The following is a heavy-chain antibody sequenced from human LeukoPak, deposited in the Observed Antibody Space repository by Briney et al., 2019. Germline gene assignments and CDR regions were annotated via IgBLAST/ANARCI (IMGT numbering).Heavy chain of an antibody. CDR2: IIPIFGTA. Sequence: ASVKVSCKASGGTFSSYAISSVRQAPGQGLEWMGRIIPIFGTANYAQKFQGRVTITTDESTSTAYMELSSLRSEDTAVYYCASEGARWVGFDYWGQGTLVTVSS. CDR3: ASEGARWVGFDY. V-gene: IGHV1-69*05. J-gene: IGHJ4*02. D-gene: IGHD3-10*01. CDR1: GGTFSSYA.